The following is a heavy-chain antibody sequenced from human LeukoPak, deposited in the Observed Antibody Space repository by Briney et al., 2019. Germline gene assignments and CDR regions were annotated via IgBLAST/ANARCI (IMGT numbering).Heavy chain of an antibody. V-gene: IGHV4-30-4*08. CDR1: GGSTSSGDYY. J-gene: IGHJ4*02. CDR2: IYYSGST. D-gene: IGHD6-13*01. Sequence: SQTLSLTCTVSGGSTSSGDYYWSWIRQPPGKGLEWIGYIYYSGSTYYNPSLKSRVTISVDTSKNQFSLKLSSVTAADTAVYYCARELAAGPYYFDYWGQGTLVTVSS. CDR3: ARELAAGPYYFDY.